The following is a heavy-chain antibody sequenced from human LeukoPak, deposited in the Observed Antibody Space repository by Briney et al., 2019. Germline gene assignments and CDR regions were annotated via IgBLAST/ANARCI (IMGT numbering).Heavy chain of an antibody. CDR1: GFTFSSYA. CDR2: ISYDGSNK. J-gene: IGHJ6*02. CDR3: ARVSGVAVNYHYYGMDV. V-gene: IGHV3-30-3*01. D-gene: IGHD2-15*01. Sequence: GSLRLSCAASGFTFSSYAMHWVRQAPGKGLEWVAVISYDGSNKYYADSVKGRFTISRDNSKNTLYLQMNSLRAEDTAVYYCARVSGVAVNYHYYGMDVWGQGTTVTVSS.